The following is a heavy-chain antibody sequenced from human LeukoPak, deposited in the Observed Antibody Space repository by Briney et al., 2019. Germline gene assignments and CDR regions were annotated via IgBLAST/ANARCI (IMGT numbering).Heavy chain of an antibody. CDR2: IYYSGST. Sequence: SETLSLTCTVSGGSISSSSYYWGWIRQPPGKGLEWIGSIYYSGSTYYNPSLKSRVTISVDTSKNQFSLRLSSVTAADTAVCYCAGQPSYGDPVGGIDYWGQGTLVTVSS. CDR3: AGQPSYGDPVGGIDY. J-gene: IGHJ4*02. V-gene: IGHV4-39*01. CDR1: GGSISSSSYY. D-gene: IGHD4-17*01.